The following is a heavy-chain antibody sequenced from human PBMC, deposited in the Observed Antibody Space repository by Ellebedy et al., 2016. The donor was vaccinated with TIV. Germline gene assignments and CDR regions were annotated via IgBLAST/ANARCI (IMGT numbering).Heavy chain of an antibody. Sequence: MPSETLSLTCAVSGVSTSSGNWWSWVRQPPGKGLEWIGELYHSGSTTYNPSLKSRVTSSADTSKNQFSLKLTSVTAADTAVYFCARDSDGDYTSFDLWGRGALVIVSS. V-gene: IGHV4-4*02. D-gene: IGHD4-17*01. CDR1: GVSTSSGNW. J-gene: IGHJ2*01. CDR2: LYHSGST. CDR3: ARDSDGDYTSFDL.